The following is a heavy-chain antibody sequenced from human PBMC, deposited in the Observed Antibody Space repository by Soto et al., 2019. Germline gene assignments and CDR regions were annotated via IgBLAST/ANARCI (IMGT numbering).Heavy chain of an antibody. CDR1: GYPFTNYW. D-gene: IGHD3-22*01. V-gene: IGHV5-10-1*01. CDR3: ASGLHYYDSSGYFDY. Sequence: GESQPISSQASGYPFTNYWISWVRQMPGKGLEWMGRIDPSDSYTNYSPSFQGHVTISADKSISTAYLQWSSLKASDTAMYYCASGLHYYDSSGYFDYWGQGTLVTVSS. J-gene: IGHJ4*02. CDR2: IDPSDSYT.